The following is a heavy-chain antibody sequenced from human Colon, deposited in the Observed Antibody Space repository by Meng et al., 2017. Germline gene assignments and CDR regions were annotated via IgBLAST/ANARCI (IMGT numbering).Heavy chain of an antibody. CDR2: TSNDGSRT. CDR1: GFTFGTYW. CDR3: ARDKMYGDYGGWLDP. D-gene: IGHD4-17*01. Sequence: GESLKISCAASGFTFGTYWMHWVRQAPGKGLEWVSRTSNDGSRTRYADSVKGRFTSSRDNAKNTLYLEMNSLRAEDTAMYYCARDKMYGDYGGWLDPWGQGTLVTVSS. J-gene: IGHJ5*02. V-gene: IGHV3-74*01.